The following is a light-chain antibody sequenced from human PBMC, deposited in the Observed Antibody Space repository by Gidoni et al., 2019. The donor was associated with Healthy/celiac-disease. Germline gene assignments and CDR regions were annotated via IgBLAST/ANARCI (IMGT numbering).Light chain of an antibody. V-gene: IGKV1-6*01. CDR2: AAS. Sequence: AIQMTQSPSSLSASVGDRVTITCRASQGIRNDLGWYQQKPGKAPKLLIYAASSLQSGVPPRFSGSGSGTDVTLTISSLQPEDFATYYWLQDYNYPFTFXPXTKVDIK. J-gene: IGKJ3*01. CDR1: QGIRND. CDR3: LQDYNYPFT.